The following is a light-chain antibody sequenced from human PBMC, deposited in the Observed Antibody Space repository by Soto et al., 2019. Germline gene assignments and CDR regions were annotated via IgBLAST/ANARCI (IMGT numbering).Light chain of an antibody. CDR1: QRISSNY. V-gene: IGKV3-20*01. CDR2: GAS. CDR3: QQYGSWT. J-gene: IGKJ1*01. Sequence: EIVLTQSPGTLSVSPGERATLSCMASQRISSNYLAWYQQKPCRAPSLLIDGASSRATGIPNRFSDSGSGSDFHVTISRLEREDSAIYYCQQYGSWTFGQGTKLEI.